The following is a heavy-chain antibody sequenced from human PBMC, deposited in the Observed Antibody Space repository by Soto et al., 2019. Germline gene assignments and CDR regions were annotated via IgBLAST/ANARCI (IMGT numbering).Heavy chain of an antibody. Sequence: QVQLQESGPGLVKPSETLSLSCTVSGGSITPYYWSWIRQPPGKGLEWIGYIYFAGTTTYNPSLKVRDNTQVNMAPNHAPRHPPWVPTAPTTVNYAARLGGNFQALAPGGQGTLSPFPQ. J-gene: IGHJ5*02. CDR2: IYFAGTT. CDR1: GGSITPYY. V-gene: IGHV4-59*08. D-gene: IGHD2-21*01. CDR3: ARLGGNFQALAP.